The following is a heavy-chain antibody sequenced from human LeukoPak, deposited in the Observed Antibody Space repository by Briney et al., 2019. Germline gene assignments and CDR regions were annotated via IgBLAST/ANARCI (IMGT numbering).Heavy chain of an antibody. Sequence: SETLSRTCTVSGFSVSSISYDWGWIRQRPGKGLEWIGSIYYSRSTYYNPSLNSRITISVDTSKNQLSLKLSSVTAADTAVYYCAATYGDYVRNFDLWGRGTLVTVSS. CDR3: AATYGDYVRNFDL. V-gene: IGHV4-39*07. D-gene: IGHD4-17*01. CDR1: GFSVSSISYD. J-gene: IGHJ2*01. CDR2: IYYSRST.